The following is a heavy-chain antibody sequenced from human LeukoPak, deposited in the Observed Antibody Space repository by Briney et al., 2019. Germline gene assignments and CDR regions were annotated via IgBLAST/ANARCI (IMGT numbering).Heavy chain of an antibody. V-gene: IGHV3-74*01. CDR3: ARDVGGAGSF. D-gene: IGHD3-10*01. Sequence: RGSLRLSCAASGYSFSSYWMHWVRQVPGKGLVWVSRIDNYGRTTDYADSVKGRFTISRDNVQNTLYLQMNSLNAEDTAVYYCARDVGGAGSFWGQGTLVTVSS. CDR1: GYSFSSYW. J-gene: IGHJ4*02. CDR2: IDNYGRTT.